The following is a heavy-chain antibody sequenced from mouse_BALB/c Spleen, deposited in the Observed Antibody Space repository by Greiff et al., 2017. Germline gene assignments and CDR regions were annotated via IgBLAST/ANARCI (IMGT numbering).Heavy chain of an antibody. CDR3: AREGGYGNQGYFDV. Sequence: VKVVESGPGLVAPSQSLSITCTVSGFSLTSYGVHWVRQPPGKGLEWLGVIWAGGSTNYNSALMSRLSISKDNSKSQVFLKMNSLQTDDTAMYYCAREGGYGNQGYFDVWGAGTTVTVSS. J-gene: IGHJ1*01. CDR1: GFSLTSYG. CDR2: IWAGGST. D-gene: IGHD1-1*01. V-gene: IGHV2-9*02.